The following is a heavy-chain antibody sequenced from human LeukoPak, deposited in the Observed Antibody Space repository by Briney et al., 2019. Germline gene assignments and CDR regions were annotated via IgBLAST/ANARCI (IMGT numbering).Heavy chain of an antibody. CDR1: GFTFSSYG. Sequence: PGGSLRLSCAASGFTFSSYGMHWVRQAPGKGLEWVAFIRYDGSNKYYADSVEGRFTICRDNSKNTPYLQMNSLRAEDTAVYYCAKDQTAYCGGDCYSGFDYWGQGTLVTVSS. D-gene: IGHD2-21*01. CDR3: AKDQTAYCGGDCYSGFDY. J-gene: IGHJ4*02. V-gene: IGHV3-30*02. CDR2: IRYDGSNK.